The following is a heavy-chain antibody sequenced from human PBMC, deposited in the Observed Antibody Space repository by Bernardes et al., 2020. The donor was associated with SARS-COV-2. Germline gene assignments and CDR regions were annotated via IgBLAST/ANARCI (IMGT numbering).Heavy chain of an antibody. CDR2: IYYSWST. D-gene: IGHD6-19*01. CDR1: GGSISSYY. J-gene: IGHJ6*03. Sequence: SETLSLTCTVSGGSISSYYWSWIRQPPGKGLEWIGYIYYSWSTNYNPSLKSRVTISVDTSKNQFSLKLSSVTAADTAVYYCARVGSSGWPNYYYYYMDVWGKGTTVTVSS. CDR3: ARVGSSGWPNYYYYYMDV. V-gene: IGHV4-59*01.